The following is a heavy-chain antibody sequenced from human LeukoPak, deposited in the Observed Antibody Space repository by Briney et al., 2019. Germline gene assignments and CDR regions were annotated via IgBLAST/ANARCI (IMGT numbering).Heavy chain of an antibody. CDR2: IYHSGST. CDR3: ARVKKRSIAARDYYYYGMDV. D-gene: IGHD6-6*01. V-gene: IGHV4-30-2*01. CDR1: GGSISSGGYS. J-gene: IGHJ6*02. Sequence: PSQTLSLTCAVSGGSISSGGYSWSWIRQPPGKGLEWIGYIYHSGSTYYNPSLKSRVTISVDRSKNQFSLKLSSVTAADTAVYYCARVKKRSIAARDYYYYGMDVWGQGTTVTVSS.